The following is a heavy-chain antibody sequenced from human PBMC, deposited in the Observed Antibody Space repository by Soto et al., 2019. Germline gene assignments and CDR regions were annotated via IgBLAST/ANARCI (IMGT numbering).Heavy chain of an antibody. D-gene: IGHD2-15*01. CDR2: INPDNGNT. J-gene: IGHJ5*02. CDR1: GYTFTRYT. Sequence: ASVKVSCKASGYTFTRYTMNWVRQAPGQRLEWMGWINPDNGNTKSSQKFQDRVIITRDTSASTAYMDLSSLRSEDTAMYYCARGIATGQLDPWGQGTLVTVSS. V-gene: IGHV1-3*01. CDR3: ARGIATGQLDP.